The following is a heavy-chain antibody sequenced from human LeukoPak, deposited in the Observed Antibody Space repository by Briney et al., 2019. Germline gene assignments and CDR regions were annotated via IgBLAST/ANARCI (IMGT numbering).Heavy chain of an antibody. V-gene: IGHV4-59*01. CDR1: GGSISSYY. CDR3: AGDGGGGYCSSTSCEEYNWFDP. CDR2: IYYSGST. J-gene: IGHJ5*02. D-gene: IGHD2-2*01. Sequence: SETLSLTCTVSGGSISSYYWSWIRQPPGKGLEWIGYIYYSGSTNYNPSLKSRVTISVDTSKNQFSLKLRSVTAAAPGVYYCAGDGGGGYCSSTSCEEYNWFDPWGQGTLVTVSS.